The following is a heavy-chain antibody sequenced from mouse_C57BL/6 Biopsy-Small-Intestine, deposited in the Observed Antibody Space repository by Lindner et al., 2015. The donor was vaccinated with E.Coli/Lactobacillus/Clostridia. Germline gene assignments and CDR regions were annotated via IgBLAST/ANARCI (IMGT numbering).Heavy chain of an antibody. CDR2: ISGGSGTT. J-gene: IGHJ4*01. D-gene: IGHD2-1*01. CDR1: EFTFSDYG. V-gene: IGHV5-17*01. CDR3: ARGRNYGYPMDY. Sequence: VQLQESWGGLVKPGGSRKLSCVASEFTFSDYGMHWVRQAPEKGLEWVAYISGGSGTTYSADTVKGRFTISRDNAKNTLFLQMTSLRSEDTAMYYCARGRNYGYPMDYWGQGTSVTVSS.